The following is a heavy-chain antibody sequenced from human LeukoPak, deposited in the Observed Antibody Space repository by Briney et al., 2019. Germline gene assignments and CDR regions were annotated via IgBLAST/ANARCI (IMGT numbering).Heavy chain of an antibody. CDR3: ARLSPAAGPWYFDY. Sequence: SETLSLTCAVSGGSIRNSSFYWGWIRQPPGKGLEWIASIYSTGTTYYNPSLKSRVTISVDTSKNQFSLKVNSVTAADTAVYHCARLSPAAGPWYFDYWGQGTLVTVSS. V-gene: IGHV4-39*01. J-gene: IGHJ4*02. CDR1: GGSIRNSSFY. D-gene: IGHD6-13*01. CDR2: IYSTGTT.